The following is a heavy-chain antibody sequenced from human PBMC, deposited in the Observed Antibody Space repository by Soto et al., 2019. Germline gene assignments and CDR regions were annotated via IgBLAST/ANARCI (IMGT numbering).Heavy chain of an antibody. J-gene: IGHJ5*02. CDR1: GGTFSSYA. CDR3: ARSLLYCSGGSCYSEIQLDP. CDR2: IIPIFGTA. D-gene: IGHD2-15*01. Sequence: GASVKVSCKASGGTFSSYAISWVRQAPGQGLEWMGGIIPIFGTANYAQKFQGRVTITADESTSTAYMELSSLRSEDTAVYYCARSLLYCSGGSCYSEIQLDPWGQGTLVTVSS. V-gene: IGHV1-69*13.